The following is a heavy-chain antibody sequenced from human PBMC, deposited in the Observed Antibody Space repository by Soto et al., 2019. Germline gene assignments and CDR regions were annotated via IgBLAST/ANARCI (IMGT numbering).Heavy chain of an antibody. J-gene: IGHJ5*01. CDR1: GVSIHNSHSF. V-gene: IGHV4-39*01. Sequence: ETLSLTCAVSGVSIHNSHSFWGWIRQPPGKGLEFIANVYYSGGAHYNPSFKSRVTISVDTATNQVSLRMSSVTAADTAVYFCGRVVEGATRHTDFDSWGQGTLVTVSS. CDR3: GRVVEGATRHTDFDS. CDR2: VYYSGGA. D-gene: IGHD2-21*01.